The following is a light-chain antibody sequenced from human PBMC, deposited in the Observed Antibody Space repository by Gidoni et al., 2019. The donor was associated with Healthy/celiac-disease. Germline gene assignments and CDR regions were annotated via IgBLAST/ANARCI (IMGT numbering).Light chain of an antibody. CDR3: QQFNNYPPIT. Sequence: AIQLTQSPSSLSASVGDRVTITCRASQGISSALAWYQQKPGKAPKLLIYDSSRLESGVQSRFSGSGSGTDFTLNISSLQHEDFATYYCQQFNNYPPITFGQGTRLEIK. J-gene: IGKJ5*01. CDR1: QGISSA. V-gene: IGKV1D-13*01. CDR2: DSS.